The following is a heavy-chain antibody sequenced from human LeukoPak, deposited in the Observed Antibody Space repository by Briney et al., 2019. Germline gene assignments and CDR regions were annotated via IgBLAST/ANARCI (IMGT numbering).Heavy chain of an antibody. CDR1: GGSFSGYY. Sequence: SEALSLTCAVYGGSFSGYYWSWIRQPPGKGLEWIGEINHSGSTNYNPPLKSRVTISVDTSKNQFSLKLSSVTAADTAVYYCARGHPNCSSTSCWFDPWGQGTLVTVSS. D-gene: IGHD2-2*01. V-gene: IGHV4-34*01. CDR3: ARGHPNCSSTSCWFDP. J-gene: IGHJ5*02. CDR2: INHSGST.